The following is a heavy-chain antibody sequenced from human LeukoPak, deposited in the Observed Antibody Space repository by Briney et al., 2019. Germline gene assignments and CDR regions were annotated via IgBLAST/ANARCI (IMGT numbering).Heavy chain of an antibody. Sequence: SETLSLTCAVYGGSFSGHYWSWIRQPPGKGLEWIGEINHSGSTNYNPSLKSRVTISVDTSKNQFSLKLSSVTAADTAVYYCARVGSYYFDYWGQGILVTVSS. J-gene: IGHJ4*02. CDR3: ARVGSYYFDY. D-gene: IGHD6-6*01. CDR2: INHSGST. V-gene: IGHV4-34*01. CDR1: GGSFSGHY.